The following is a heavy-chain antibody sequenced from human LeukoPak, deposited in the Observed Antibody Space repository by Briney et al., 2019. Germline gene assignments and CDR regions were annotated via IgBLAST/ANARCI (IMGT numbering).Heavy chain of an antibody. CDR1: GGSISSYY. V-gene: IGHV4-4*08. CDR3: ARDLSYYVRTAFDI. CDR2: IYTSGST. D-gene: IGHD3-10*02. Sequence: SETLSLTCTVSGGSISSYYWSWIRQPPGKGLEWIGRIYTSGSTNYNPSLKSRVTISVDTSKNQFSLKLSSVTAADTAVYYCARDLSYYVRTAFDIWGQGTMVTVSS. J-gene: IGHJ3*02.